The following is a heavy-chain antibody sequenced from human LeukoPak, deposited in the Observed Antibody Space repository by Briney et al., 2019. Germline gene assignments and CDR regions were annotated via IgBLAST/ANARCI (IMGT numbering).Heavy chain of an antibody. V-gene: IGHV1-69*05. CDR2: IIPIFGTA. CDR1: GGTFSSYA. CDR3: ARDHDSSGYINWFDP. J-gene: IGHJ5*02. D-gene: IGHD3-22*01. Sequence: VASVKVSCKASGGTFSSYAISWVRQAPGQGLEWMGGIIPIFGTANYAQKFQGRVTITTDESTSTAYMELSSLRSEDTAVYYCARDHDSSGYINWFDPWGQGTLVTVSS.